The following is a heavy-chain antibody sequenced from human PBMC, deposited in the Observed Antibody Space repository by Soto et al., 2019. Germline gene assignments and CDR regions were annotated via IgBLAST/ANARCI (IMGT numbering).Heavy chain of an antibody. CDR2: IIPIFGTA. CDR3: EREFKAVYDDSSGYYFDY. J-gene: IGHJ4*02. Sequence: QVQLVQSGAEVKKPGSSVKVSCKASGGTFSSYAISWVRQAPGQGLEWMGGIIPIFGTANYAQKFQGRVTITADESTSTAYMELSSVRSEDTAVYYCEREFKAVYDDSSGYYFDYWGQGTVVTVSS. V-gene: IGHV1-69*01. CDR1: GGTFSSYA. D-gene: IGHD3-22*01.